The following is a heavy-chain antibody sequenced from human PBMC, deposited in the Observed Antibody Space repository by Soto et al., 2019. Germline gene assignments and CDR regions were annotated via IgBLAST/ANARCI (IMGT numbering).Heavy chain of an antibody. CDR1: GGSISSGGNY. CDR2: IYHSGST. V-gene: IGHV4-31*03. Sequence: QVQLQESGPGLVKSSQTLSLTCTVSGGSISSGGNYWSWIRQHPGKGLEWIGYIYHSGSTYYNPPLNSRVTVSVDTSKNQFSLKLNSVTAADTAVYYCARARMVRGVIYYYGMDVWGQGTTVTVSS. CDR3: ARARMVRGVIYYYGMDV. D-gene: IGHD3-10*01. J-gene: IGHJ6*02.